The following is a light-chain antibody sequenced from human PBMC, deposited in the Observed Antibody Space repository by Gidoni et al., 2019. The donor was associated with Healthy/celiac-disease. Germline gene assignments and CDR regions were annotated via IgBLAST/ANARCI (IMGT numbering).Light chain of an antibody. Sequence: EIVFTQPPGTLSLSPGARATLSCRASQSVSSSYLAWYQQKPGQPPRLLIYGASSRATGIPDRFSGSGSGTDFTLTISRLEPEDFAVYYCQQYGSSPWTFGQGTKVEIK. CDR2: GAS. J-gene: IGKJ1*01. CDR1: QSVSSSY. V-gene: IGKV3-20*01. CDR3: QQYGSSPWT.